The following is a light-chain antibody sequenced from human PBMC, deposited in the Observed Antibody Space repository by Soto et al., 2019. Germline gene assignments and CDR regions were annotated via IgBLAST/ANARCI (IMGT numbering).Light chain of an antibody. V-gene: IGKV3-20*01. CDR2: GAS. J-gene: IGKJ5*01. CDR3: QQYGSSPRT. Sequence: ELVLTQSPGTLSSSPGERATLSCRTSQTLSSSFLAWYQETPGQAPRXXIYGASSRATGIPDRFSGSGSGTDFTLTISRLEPEDFEVYYCQQYGSSPRTFGQGTRLEIK. CDR1: QTLSSSF.